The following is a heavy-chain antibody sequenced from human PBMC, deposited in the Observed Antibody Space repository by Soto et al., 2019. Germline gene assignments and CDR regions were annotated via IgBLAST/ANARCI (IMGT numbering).Heavy chain of an antibody. CDR3: ARSVFP. V-gene: IGHV4-31*03. Sequence: SETLSLTCTVSRASISSGGYYWSWLRQHPGKGLEWIGYIYYSGSTYYNPSLKSRVTISVDTSKNQFSLKLSSVTAADTATYYCARSVFPWGQGTLVTVSS. CDR1: RASISSGGYY. CDR2: IYYSGST. J-gene: IGHJ5*02.